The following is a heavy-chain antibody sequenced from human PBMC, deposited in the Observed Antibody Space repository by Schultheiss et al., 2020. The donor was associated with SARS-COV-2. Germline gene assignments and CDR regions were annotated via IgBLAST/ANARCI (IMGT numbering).Heavy chain of an antibody. CDR2: TYYRSKWYN. Sequence: SETLSLTCAISGDSVSNKSATWNWIRQSPSRGLEWLGRTYYRSKWYNDYAVSVKSRITINPDTSKNQFSLKLSSVTAADTAVYYCARHTSSSWYVYWFDPWGQGTLVTVSS. V-gene: IGHV6-1*01. J-gene: IGHJ5*02. CDR3: ARHTSSSWYVYWFDP. D-gene: IGHD6-13*01. CDR1: GDSVSNKSAT.